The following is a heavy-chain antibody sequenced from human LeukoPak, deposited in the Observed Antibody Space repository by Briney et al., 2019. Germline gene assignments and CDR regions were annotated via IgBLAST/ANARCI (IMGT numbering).Heavy chain of an antibody. Sequence: PGRSLRLSCAASGFTFSSYGMHWVRQAPGKGLEWVAVIWYDGSNKYYADSVKGRFTISRDNSKSTLYLQMNSLRAEDTAVYYCAKEERYYDFWSGYFASYYYYYMDVWGKGTTVTVSS. CDR2: IWYDGSNK. D-gene: IGHD3-3*01. J-gene: IGHJ6*03. CDR3: AKEERYYDFWSGYFASYYYYYMDV. V-gene: IGHV3-33*06. CDR1: GFTFSSYG.